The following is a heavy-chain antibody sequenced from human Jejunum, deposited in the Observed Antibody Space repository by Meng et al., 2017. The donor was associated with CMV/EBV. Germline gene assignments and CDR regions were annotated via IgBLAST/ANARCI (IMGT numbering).Heavy chain of an antibody. CDR1: TFTSHG. Sequence: TFTSHGMHWVRQAPGKGLEWVAFIAYDGSNKYYADSVKGRFTISRDNSKNTLDLQMKSLRVEDTAVYYCAKDQAGGYYDFRSGFDYWGQGTLVTVSS. CDR3: AKDQAGGYYDFRSGFDY. D-gene: IGHD3-3*01. J-gene: IGHJ4*02. V-gene: IGHV3-30*02. CDR2: IAYDGSNK.